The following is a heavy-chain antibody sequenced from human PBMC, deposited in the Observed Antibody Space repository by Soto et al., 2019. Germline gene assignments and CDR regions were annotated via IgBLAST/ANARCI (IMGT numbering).Heavy chain of an antibody. V-gene: IGHV4-34*01. CDR1: GGSFSGYY. CDR3: ARGRGSSGYYYYYYGMDV. CDR2: INHSGST. Sequence: SETLSLTCAVYGGSFSGYYWSWIRQPPGKGLEWIGEINHSGSTNYNPSLKSRVTISVDTSKNQFSLKLSFVTAADTAVYYCARGRGSSGYYYYYYGMDVWGQGTTVTVSS. D-gene: IGHD3-22*01. J-gene: IGHJ6*02.